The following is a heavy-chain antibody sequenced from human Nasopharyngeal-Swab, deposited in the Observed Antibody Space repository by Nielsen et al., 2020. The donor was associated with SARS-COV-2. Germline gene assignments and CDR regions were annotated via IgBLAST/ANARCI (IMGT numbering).Heavy chain of an antibody. V-gene: IGHV1-8*01. CDR2: MNPNSGNT. Sequence: ALVKVSCKASGYTFTSYDINWVRQATGQGLEWMGWMNPNSGNTGYAQKFQGRVTMTRNTSISTAYMELSSLRSEDTAVYYCARAPPVLQRSFWGGYYASHYYYGMDVWGQGTTVTVSS. J-gene: IGHJ6*02. CDR1: GYTFTSYD. CDR3: ARAPPVLQRSFWGGYYASHYYYGMDV. D-gene: IGHD3-3*01.